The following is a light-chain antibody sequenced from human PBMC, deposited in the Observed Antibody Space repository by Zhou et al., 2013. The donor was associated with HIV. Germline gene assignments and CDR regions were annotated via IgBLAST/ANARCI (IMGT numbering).Light chain of an antibody. J-gene: IGKJ4*01. CDR2: GAS. CDR3: QQYHARPPALT. CDR1: QSISTN. Sequence: EILLTQSPATLSVSPGERATLSCRASQSISTNLAWYQQKPGQAPRLLIYGASTRATGIPARFSGSRSGTEFTLTISSMQSEDSAVYYCQQYHARPPALTFGGGSKVEIK. V-gene: IGKV3-15*01.